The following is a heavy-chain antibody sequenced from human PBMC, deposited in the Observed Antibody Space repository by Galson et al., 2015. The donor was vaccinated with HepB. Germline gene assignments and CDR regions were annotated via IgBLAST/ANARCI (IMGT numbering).Heavy chain of an antibody. D-gene: IGHD1-1*01. CDR1: GFTFSSYA. J-gene: IGHJ4*02. Sequence: SLRLSCAASGFTFSSYAMHWVRQAPGKGLEWVAVISYDGSNKYYADSVKGRFTVSRDNSKNTLYLQMNSLRAEDTAVYYCAIERGDYWGQGTLVTVSS. V-gene: IGHV3-30*04. CDR2: ISYDGSNK. CDR3: AIERGDY.